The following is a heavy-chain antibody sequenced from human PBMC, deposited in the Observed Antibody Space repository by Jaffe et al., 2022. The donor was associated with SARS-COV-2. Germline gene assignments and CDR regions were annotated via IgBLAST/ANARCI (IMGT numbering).Heavy chain of an antibody. Sequence: EVQLMDSGGGLVQPGGSLRLSCAASGFSFSTYSMNWVRQTPGKGLEWVSYISAGGDTIYYADSVKGRFTISRDNAEKSLYLEMDSLRDEDTALYYCVRELWSAGYRLWDYWGQGTLVTVSS. CDR2: ISAGGDTI. V-gene: IGHV3-48*02. CDR1: GFSFSTYS. CDR3: VRELWSAGYRLWDY. J-gene: IGHJ4*02. D-gene: IGHD3-16*02.